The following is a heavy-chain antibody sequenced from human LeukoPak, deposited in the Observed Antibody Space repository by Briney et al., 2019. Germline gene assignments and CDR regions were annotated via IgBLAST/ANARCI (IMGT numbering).Heavy chain of an antibody. CDR3: AKDRPNYHESNGHYYRRNGDS. D-gene: IGHD3-22*01. Sequence: GGSLRLSCAASGFTFSSYAMSWVRQAPGKGLEWVSSISSSGDSTFYADSVKDRFTISRDNSKNTLYLQMSRPRADDTAVYYCAKDRPNYHESNGHYYRRNGDSWGQGTLVTVSS. V-gene: IGHV3-23*01. J-gene: IGHJ5*01. CDR1: GFTFSSYA. CDR2: ISSSGDST.